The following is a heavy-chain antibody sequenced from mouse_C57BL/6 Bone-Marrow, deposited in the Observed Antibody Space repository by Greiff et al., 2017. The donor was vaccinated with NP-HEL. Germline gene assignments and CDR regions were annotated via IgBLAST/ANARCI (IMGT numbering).Heavy chain of an antibody. CDR2: ISYDGSN. V-gene: IGHV3-6*01. Sequence: EVQLQESGPGLVKPSQSLSLTCSVTGYSIPSGYYWNWIRQFPGNKLEWMGYISYDGSNNYNPSLKNRISITRDTSKNQFFLKLNSVTTEDTATYYCARERGYAMDYWGQGTSVTVSS. J-gene: IGHJ4*01. CDR3: ARERGYAMDY. CDR1: GYSIPSGYY.